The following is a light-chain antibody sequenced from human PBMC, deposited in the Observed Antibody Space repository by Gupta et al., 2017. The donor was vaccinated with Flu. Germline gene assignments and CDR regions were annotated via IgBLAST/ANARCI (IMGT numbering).Light chain of an antibody. CDR2: GAS. Sequence: GERATLSCRASQSISSNLAWYQQKPGQAPRLLIYGASIRATRIPARISGSGSGTEFTLTISSLQSEDSAVYYCQQYNNRPPVTFGGGTKVEIK. CDR1: QSISSN. V-gene: IGKV3-15*01. J-gene: IGKJ4*01. CDR3: QQYNNRPPVT.